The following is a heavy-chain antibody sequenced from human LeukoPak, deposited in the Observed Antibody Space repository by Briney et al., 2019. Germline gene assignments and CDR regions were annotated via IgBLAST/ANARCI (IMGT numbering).Heavy chain of an antibody. V-gene: IGHV1-8*01. J-gene: IGHJ4*02. D-gene: IGHD2-2*01. CDR3: ARVQRNRIVVVPAAMEYYFDY. CDR1: GYTYTSYD. CDR2: MNPNSGNT. Sequence: ASVKVSCKASGYTYTSYDINWVRQATGQGLEWMGWMNPNSGNTGYAQKFQGRVTMTRNTSISTAYMELSSLRSEDTAVYYCARVQRNRIVVVPAAMEYYFDYWGQGTLVTVSS.